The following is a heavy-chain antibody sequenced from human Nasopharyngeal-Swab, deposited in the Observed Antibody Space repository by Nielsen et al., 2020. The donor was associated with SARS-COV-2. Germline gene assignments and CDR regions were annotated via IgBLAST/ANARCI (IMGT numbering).Heavy chain of an antibody. D-gene: IGHD2/OR15-2a*01. CDR3: AREGKYIGEYYPLDY. Sequence: GGSLRLSCAGSGFTFSRHWMTWVRQAPGKGLELVAKIKQDGSEKHYLDSVKGRFTISRDDSKNTLYLEMSKLRAENTAVYYCAREGKYIGEYYPLDYWGQGTLVTVSS. CDR2: IKQDGSEK. V-gene: IGHV3-7*01. CDR1: GFTFSRHW. J-gene: IGHJ4*02.